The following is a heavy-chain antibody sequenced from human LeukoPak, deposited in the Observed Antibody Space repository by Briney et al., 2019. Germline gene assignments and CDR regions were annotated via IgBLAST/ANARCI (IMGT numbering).Heavy chain of an antibody. CDR2: ISSGSSYI. V-gene: IGHV3-21*06. CDR3: ARAAAAADNPYYLDC. D-gene: IGHD6-25*01. J-gene: IGHJ4*02. CDR1: GFTFSSYS. Sequence: PGGSLRLSCAASGFTFSSYSINWVRQAPGKGLEWVSSISSGSSYIYFADSMKGRFTISRDNTQNLVYLQMNSLKAEDTAVYFCARAAAAADNPYYLDCWGQGTLVTVSS.